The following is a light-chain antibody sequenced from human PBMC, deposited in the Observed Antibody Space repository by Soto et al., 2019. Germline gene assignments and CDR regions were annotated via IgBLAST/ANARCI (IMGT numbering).Light chain of an antibody. J-gene: IGKJ4*01. CDR1: QSVSSSY. CDR3: QQRRKYPST. Sequence: EIVLTQSPGTLSVSPGERATLSCRASQSVSSSYLAWYQQKSGQAPRLLIYGASSRATGIPDRFSGSGSGTDFTLTISRLEPEDFAIYYCQQRRKYPSTFGGGTKVDIK. V-gene: IGKV3-20*01. CDR2: GAS.